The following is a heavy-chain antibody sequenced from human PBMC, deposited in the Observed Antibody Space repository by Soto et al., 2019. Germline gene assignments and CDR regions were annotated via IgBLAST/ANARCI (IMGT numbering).Heavy chain of an antibody. D-gene: IGHD5-12*01. Sequence: GGSLRLSCAASGFTFSSYSMNWVRQAPRKGPEGVSSISSSSNYIYYADSVKGRFTISRDNAKISLYLQMNSLRAEDTAVYYCAKDIVATIFVDYWGQGTLVTVSS. CDR1: GFTFSSYS. CDR2: ISSSSNYI. V-gene: IGHV3-21*01. CDR3: AKDIVATIFVDY. J-gene: IGHJ4*02.